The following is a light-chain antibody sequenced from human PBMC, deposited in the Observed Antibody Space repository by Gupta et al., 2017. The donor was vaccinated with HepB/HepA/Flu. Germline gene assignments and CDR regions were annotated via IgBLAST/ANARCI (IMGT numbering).Light chain of an antibody. CDR1: QPISNY. Sequence: DIQMPQSPSSLSASVGERVTITCRASQPISNYLNWYHQKPGKAPGLLIYAASSLQSGVQPRFIGSGSGTEFSLTVISLQPEDFAICYCQQCNSLPFPFGPGTKVDSK. V-gene: IGKV1-39*01. CDR2: AAS. J-gene: IGKJ3*01. CDR3: QQCNSLPFP.